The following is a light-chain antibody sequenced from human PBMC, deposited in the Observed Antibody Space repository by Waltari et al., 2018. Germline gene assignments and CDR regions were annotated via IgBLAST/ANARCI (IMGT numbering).Light chain of an antibody. CDR1: SRDVGDYDW. J-gene: IGLJ1*01. Sequence: QSALPQPASVSGSPGQSITISCTGTSRDVGDYDWVSRYQQHPGKAPKGVIFDASYRPSGVSNRFSGSKSGNTASLTISGLQAEDEADYYCTSYTSRHSLVFGTGTKVTVL. CDR3: TSYTSRHSLV. CDR2: DAS. V-gene: IGLV2-14*03.